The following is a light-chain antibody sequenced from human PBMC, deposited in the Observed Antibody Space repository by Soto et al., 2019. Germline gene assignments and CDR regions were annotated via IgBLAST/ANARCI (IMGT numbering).Light chain of an antibody. V-gene: IGKV3-11*01. CDR1: QSVSSY. CDR2: DAS. J-gene: IGKJ1*01. Sequence: EIVLTHSQATLSLSPCERATLSWRASQSVSSYLAWYQQKPGQAPRLLIYDASNRATGIPARFSGSGSGTDFTLTISSLEPEDFAVYYCQQRSNWPRTFGQGTKVDIK. CDR3: QQRSNWPRT.